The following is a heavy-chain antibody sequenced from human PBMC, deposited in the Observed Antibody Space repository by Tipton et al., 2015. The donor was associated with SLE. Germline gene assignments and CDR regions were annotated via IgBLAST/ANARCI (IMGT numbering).Heavy chain of an antibody. V-gene: IGHV3-23*03. D-gene: IGHD3-22*01. Sequence: GSLRLSCAASGFTFITDAMSWVRQAPGKGLEWVSVIYSGGSTHYSDSVKGRFTITRDNSKKTLYLQLNRLRAEDTTAYYCAEVGDYYDSRAYSLTDAFDIWGHGAMVGVSS. J-gene: IGHJ3*02. CDR1: GFTFITDA. CDR3: AEVGDYYDSRAYSLTDAFDI. CDR2: IYSGGST.